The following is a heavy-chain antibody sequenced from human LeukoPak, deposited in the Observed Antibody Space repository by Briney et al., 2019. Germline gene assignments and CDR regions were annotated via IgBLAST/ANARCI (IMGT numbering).Heavy chain of an antibody. J-gene: IGHJ4*02. Sequence: PGESLRLSCATSGFTFNNYAMSWFRQAPGKGLEWVGLIRKKADGGATAYAASVKGRFTISRDDSNSIAYLQMNSLKIDDTAVYYCTRDRPIDYWGQGILVTVSS. CDR2: IRKKADGGAT. CDR1: GFTFNNYA. V-gene: IGHV3-49*03. CDR3: TRDRPIDY.